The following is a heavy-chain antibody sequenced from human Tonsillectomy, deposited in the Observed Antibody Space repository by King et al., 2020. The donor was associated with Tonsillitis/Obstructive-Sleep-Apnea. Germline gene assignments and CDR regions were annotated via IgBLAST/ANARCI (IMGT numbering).Heavy chain of an antibody. V-gene: IGHV4-59*08. CDR2: IYYSGST. J-gene: IGHJ6*03. D-gene: IGHD2-15*01. Sequence: QLQESGPGLVKPSETLSLTCTVSGVSIKTSYWSWIRQPPGNGLEGIGYIYYSGSTNYNPSLKSRVTMSLDTPKNQFSLRLTSVTAADPAMYYCARGYGSGGSYYSDYYDYMDVWGKGTTVTVSS. CDR3: ARGYGSGGSYYSDYYDYMDV. CDR1: GVSIKTSY.